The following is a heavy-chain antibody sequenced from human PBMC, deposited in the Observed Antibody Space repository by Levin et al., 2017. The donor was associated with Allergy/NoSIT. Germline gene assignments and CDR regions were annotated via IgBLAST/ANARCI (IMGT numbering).Heavy chain of an antibody. J-gene: IGHJ4*02. V-gene: IGHV3-7*01. CDR1: GFTFSSSW. CDR3: SRSLNF. Sequence: GSLRLSCAASGFTFSSSWMDWVRQAPGKGLEWVANIKYDGSEKYYVDSVKGRFTVSRDNAKNSMYLQMNSLRDEDTAVYYCSRSLNFWGQGTLVTVSA. CDR2: IKYDGSEK.